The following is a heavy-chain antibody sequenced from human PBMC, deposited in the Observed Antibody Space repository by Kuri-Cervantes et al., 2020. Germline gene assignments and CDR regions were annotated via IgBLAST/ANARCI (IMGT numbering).Heavy chain of an antibody. D-gene: IGHD1-26*01. CDR3: AKDIVPYSGKMMDAFDI. J-gene: IGHJ3*02. CDR2: IKPDGTEK. CDR1: GFTFSNFW. V-gene: IGHV3-7*03. Sequence: GESLKISCVASGFTFSNFWMSWVRQAPGKGLESLTNIKPDGTEKYYADSVKGRFTISRDNAKKSLYLQMNSLRAEDTALYYCAKDIVPYSGKMMDAFDIWGQGTMVTVSS.